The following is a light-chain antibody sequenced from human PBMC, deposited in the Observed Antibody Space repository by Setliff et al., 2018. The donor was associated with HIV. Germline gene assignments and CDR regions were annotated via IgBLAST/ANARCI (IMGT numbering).Light chain of an antibody. CDR3: QQYNGYPIT. CDR2: GAP. V-gene: IGKV1-8*01. J-gene: IGKJ5*01. CDR1: QGINNY. Sequence: AIQMTQSPSSLSASTGDRVTITCRASQGINNYLAWYQQKPGKAPKVLMYGAPTLQSGVPSRFNGSGSGTDFTLTISCLQSEDFATYYCQQYNGYPITFGQGTRLEIK.